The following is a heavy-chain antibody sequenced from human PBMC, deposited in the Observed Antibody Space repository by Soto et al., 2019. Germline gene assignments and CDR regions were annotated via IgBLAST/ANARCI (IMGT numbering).Heavy chain of an antibody. Sequence: SETLSLTCTVSGGSISSYYWSWIRQPPGKGLEWIGYIYYSGSTNYNPSLKSRVTISVDTSKNQFSLKLSSVTAADTAVYYCARSLLRYFDWPPKYFDYWGQGTLVTVSS. D-gene: IGHD3-9*01. CDR2: IYYSGST. J-gene: IGHJ4*02. CDR1: GGSISSYY. CDR3: ARSLLRYFDWPPKYFDY. V-gene: IGHV4-59*01.